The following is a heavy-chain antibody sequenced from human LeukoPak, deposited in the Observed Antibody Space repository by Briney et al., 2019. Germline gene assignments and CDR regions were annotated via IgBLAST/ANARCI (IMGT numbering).Heavy chain of an antibody. J-gene: IGHJ6*02. CDR3: ARVHSYNYGMDV. Sequence: PSQTLSLTCALSEDSVSSNSAAWHWLRQSPSRGLEWLGSTYYRSKWYNYYAVSVKSRITINPDTSKNQFSLQLNSVTPEDTAVYYCARVHSYNYGMDVWGQGTTVTVSS. D-gene: IGHD3-10*01. CDR1: EDSVSSNSAA. CDR2: TYYRSKWYN. V-gene: IGHV6-1*01.